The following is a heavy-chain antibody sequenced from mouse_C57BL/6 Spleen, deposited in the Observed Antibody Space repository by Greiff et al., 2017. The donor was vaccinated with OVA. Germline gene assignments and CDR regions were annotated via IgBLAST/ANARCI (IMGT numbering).Heavy chain of an antibody. D-gene: IGHD1-1*01. V-gene: IGHV5-17*01. CDR3: AREHYGSSYYFDY. CDR2: ISSGSSTI. CDR1: GFTFSDYG. Sequence: VQLKESGGGLVKPGGSLKLSCAASGFTFSDYGMHWVRQAPEKGLEWVAYISSGSSTIYYADTVKGRFTISRDNAKNTLFLQMTSLRSEDTAMYYCAREHYGSSYYFDYWGQGTTLTVSS. J-gene: IGHJ2*01.